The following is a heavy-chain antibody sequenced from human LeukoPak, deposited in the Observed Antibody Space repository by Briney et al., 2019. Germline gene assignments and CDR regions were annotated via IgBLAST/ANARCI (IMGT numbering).Heavy chain of an antibody. CDR3: ASGYCSSTTCHPGDY. CDR2: IYYSGST. J-gene: IGHJ4*02. Sequence: PSETLSLTCTVSGGSISSSSYYWGWIRQPPGKGLEWIGSIYYSGSTYYNPSLKSRVTISVDTSKNQFSLKLSSVTAADTAVYYCASGYCSSTTCHPGDYWGQGTLVTVSS. D-gene: IGHD2-2*03. V-gene: IGHV4-39*01. CDR1: GGSISSSSYY.